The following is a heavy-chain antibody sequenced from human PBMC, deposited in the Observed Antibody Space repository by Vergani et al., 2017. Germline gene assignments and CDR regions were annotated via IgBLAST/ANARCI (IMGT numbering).Heavy chain of an antibody. V-gene: IGHV4-31*11. CDR1: GGSISSGGYY. CDR2: IYYSGST. D-gene: IGHD6-13*01. Sequence: QLQLQESGSGLVKPSQTLSLTCAVSGGSISSGGYYWSWIRQHPGKGLEWIGYIYYSGSTYYNPSLKSRVTISVDTSKNQFSLKLSSVTAADTAVYYCARAEQQLVLAFDIWGQGTMVTVSS. J-gene: IGHJ3*02. CDR3: ARAEQQLVLAFDI.